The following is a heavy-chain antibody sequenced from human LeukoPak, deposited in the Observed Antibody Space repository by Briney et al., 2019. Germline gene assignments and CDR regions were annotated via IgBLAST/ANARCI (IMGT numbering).Heavy chain of an antibody. CDR1: GFTFSSYA. CDR2: ISGSGGST. V-gene: IGHV3-23*01. D-gene: IGHD3-3*01. CDR3: ARHFGVITKGVYYYYYGMDV. Sequence: GGSLRLSCAASGFTFSSYAMSWVRQAPGKGLEWVSAISGSGGSTYYADSVKGRFTISRDNSKNTLYLQMNSLRAEDTAVYYCARHFGVITKGVYYYYYGMDVWGQGTTVTVSS. J-gene: IGHJ6*02.